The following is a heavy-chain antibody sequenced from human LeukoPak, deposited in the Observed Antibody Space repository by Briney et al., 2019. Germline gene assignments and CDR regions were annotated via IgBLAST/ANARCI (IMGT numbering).Heavy chain of an antibody. V-gene: IGHV1-2*02. CDR2: INPNTGGT. Sequence: ASVKVSCKASGYTFTGYYMHWVRQAPAQGLEWMGWINPNTGGTNYAQKFQGRVTITTDTALSTVYMELNRLTSDDTAVYYCARRNNWYFFDYWGQGALVTVSS. J-gene: IGHJ4*02. CDR1: GYTFTGYY. CDR3: ARRNNWYFFDY. D-gene: IGHD1-1*01.